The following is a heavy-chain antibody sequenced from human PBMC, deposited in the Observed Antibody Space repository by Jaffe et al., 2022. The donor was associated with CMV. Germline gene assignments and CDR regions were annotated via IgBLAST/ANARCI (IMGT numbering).Heavy chain of an antibody. D-gene: IGHD3-3*01. CDR2: INPAGGST. J-gene: IGHJ5*02. Sequence: QVQLVQSGAEVKKPGASVKVSCKASGYTFITYYMHWVRQAPGQGLEWMGVINPAGGSTSYAQKFQGRVTITRDTSTSTVYMELNSLRSDDTAIYSCARDSPHYDFWSGHYWFDPWGQGTLVTVSS. CDR1: GYTFITYY. V-gene: IGHV1-46*01. CDR3: ARDSPHYDFWSGHYWFDP.